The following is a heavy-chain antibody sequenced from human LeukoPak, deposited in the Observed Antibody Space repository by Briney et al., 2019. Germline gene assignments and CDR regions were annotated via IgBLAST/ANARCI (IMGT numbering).Heavy chain of an antibody. V-gene: IGHV4-30-4*01. CDR1: GGSISSGDYY. CDR3: ARVAVTSIDY. CDR2: IYYSGST. D-gene: IGHD3-3*01. J-gene: IGHJ4*02. Sequence: SETLSLTCTVSGGSISSGDYYWSWIRQPPGKGLEWIGYIYYSGSTYYNPSLKSRVTISVDTSKDQFSLKLSSVTAADTAVYYCARVAVTSIDYWGQGTLVTVSS.